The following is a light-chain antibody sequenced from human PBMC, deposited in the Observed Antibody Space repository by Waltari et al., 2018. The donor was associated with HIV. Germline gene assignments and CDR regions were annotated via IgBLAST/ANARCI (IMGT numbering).Light chain of an antibody. CDR2: KDT. Sequence: SNELTQPPSVSVSPGQTARITCSGDAFANHYTYWFQQKPGHAPVLVIYKDTERPSGIPERFSGSRSGTTVKLTISGVQAKDEADYYCQSGGSSGSWVFGGGTKLTVL. CDR1: AFANHY. J-gene: IGLJ3*02. V-gene: IGLV3-25*03. CDR3: QSGGSSGSWV.